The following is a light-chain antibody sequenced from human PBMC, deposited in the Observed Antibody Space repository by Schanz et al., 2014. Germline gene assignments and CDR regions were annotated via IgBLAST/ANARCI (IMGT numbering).Light chain of an antibody. V-gene: IGKV3-20*01. CDR3: HQYINSPFT. Sequence: DIVLTQSPGTLSLSPGEGATLSCRASQSVNNNLAWYQQKPGQAPRLLIYAASSRATGIPDRFSGSGSGTDFTLTISRLEPEDFAVYYCHQYINSPFTFGPGTKLDLK. J-gene: IGKJ3*01. CDR1: QSVNNN. CDR2: AAS.